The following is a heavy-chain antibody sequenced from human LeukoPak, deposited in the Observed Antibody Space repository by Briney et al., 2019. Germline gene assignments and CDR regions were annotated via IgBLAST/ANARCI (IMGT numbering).Heavy chain of an antibody. Sequence: SETLSLTCTVSGGSISNYYWSWIWQPPGKGLEWIGYIYYSGSTSYNPSLKSRVTISGDTSKNQFSLKLSSVTAADTAVYYCARGSRSSDYWGQGTLVTVSS. CDR1: GGSISNYY. J-gene: IGHJ4*02. V-gene: IGHV4-59*01. CDR3: ARGSRSSDY. CDR2: IYYSGST.